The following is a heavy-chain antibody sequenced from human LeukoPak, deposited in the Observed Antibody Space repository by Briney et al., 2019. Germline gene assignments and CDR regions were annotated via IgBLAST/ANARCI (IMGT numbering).Heavy chain of an antibody. CDR1: GGTFSSYA. D-gene: IGHD6-13*01. CDR3: AAGRYDYYYYYGMDV. V-gene: IGHV1-69*01. CDR2: IIPIFGTA. J-gene: IGHJ6*02. Sequence: KVSCKASGGTFSSYAISWVRQAPGQGLEWMGGIIPIFGTANYAQKSQGRVTITADESTSTAYMELSSLRSEDTALYYAAAGRYDYYYYYGMDVWGQGTTVTVSS.